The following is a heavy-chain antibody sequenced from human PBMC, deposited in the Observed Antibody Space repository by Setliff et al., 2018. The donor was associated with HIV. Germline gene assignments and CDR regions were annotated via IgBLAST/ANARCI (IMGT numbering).Heavy chain of an antibody. V-gene: IGHV4-4*07. D-gene: IGHD1-26*01. CDR3: ARGDSGGYYTY. Sequence: PSETLSLTCTASGVSISSYYWSWIRQPAGKGLEWIGRIYSSGSTNYNPSLKSRVTMSVDTSKHQFSLKLSSVTAADTAVYYCARGDSGGYYTYWGQGTLVTVSS. CDR1: GVSISSYY. J-gene: IGHJ4*02. CDR2: IYSSGST.